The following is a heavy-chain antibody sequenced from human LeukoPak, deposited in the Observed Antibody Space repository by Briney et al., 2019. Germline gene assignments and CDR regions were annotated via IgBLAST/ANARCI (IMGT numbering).Heavy chain of an antibody. J-gene: IGHJ4*02. CDR3: ARDFTGGSFDY. V-gene: IGHV4-31*03. CDR1: GGSISSGGYY. Sequence: PSETLSLTCTVSGGSISSGGYYWSWIRQHPGKGLEWLGSIFSSASTIYNPSLKSRVIISVDTTKNRFSLKLTSVTAADTAVYYCARDFTGGSFDYWGQGTLVTVSS. CDR2: IFSSAST. D-gene: IGHD2-8*02.